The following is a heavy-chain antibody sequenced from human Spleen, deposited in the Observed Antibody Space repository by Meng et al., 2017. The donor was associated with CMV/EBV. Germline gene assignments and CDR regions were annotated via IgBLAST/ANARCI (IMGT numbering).Heavy chain of an antibody. CDR2: IYYSGST. J-gene: IGHJ2*01. CDR1: GGSMSSGNYY. Sequence: VQLPESGPGRVDPPQTLSLTCTASGGSMSSGNYYWSWIRQPPGKGLELIGYIYYSGSTYYNPSLKSRVTISVDTSKNQFSLKLSSVTAADTAVYYCARSPYCGGDCRLFDLWGRGTLVTVSS. V-gene: IGHV4-30-4*01. D-gene: IGHD2-21*02. CDR3: ARSPYCGGDCRLFDL.